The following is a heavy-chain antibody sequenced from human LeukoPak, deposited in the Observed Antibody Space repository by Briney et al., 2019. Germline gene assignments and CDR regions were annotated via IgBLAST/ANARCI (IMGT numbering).Heavy chain of an antibody. CDR1: GYTFTGYY. CDR3: ARDRVAGFFDY. CDR2: ISPSGGST. D-gene: IGHD6-19*01. V-gene: IGHV1-46*01. Sequence: ASVKVSCKASGYTFTGYYMHWVRQAPGQGLEWMGIISPSGGSTSYAQKFQGRVTMTRDMSTSTVYMELSSLRSEDTAVYYCARDRVAGFFDYWGQGTLVTVSS. J-gene: IGHJ4*02.